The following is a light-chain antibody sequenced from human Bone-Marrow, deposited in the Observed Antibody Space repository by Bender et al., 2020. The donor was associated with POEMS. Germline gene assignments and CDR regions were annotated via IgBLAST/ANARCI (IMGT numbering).Light chain of an antibody. CDR3: GVWDDSLDAWL. Sequence: SYELTQPPSVSVSPGQTASITCSGDKLGDKYACWYQQKPGQSPVLVIYQDSKRPSGVPDRFSGSKSGTSASLAINGLQSEDEADYYCGVWDDSLDAWLFGGGTKVTVL. CDR1: KLGDKY. CDR2: QDS. V-gene: IGLV3-1*01. J-gene: IGLJ2*01.